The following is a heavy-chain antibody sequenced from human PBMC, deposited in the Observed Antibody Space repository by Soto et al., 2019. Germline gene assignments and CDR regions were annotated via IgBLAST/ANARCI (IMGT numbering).Heavy chain of an antibody. CDR1: GGSISSGDYY. J-gene: IGHJ3*02. CDR3: ASTDTRRFYSAFDI. CDR2: IYYSGST. V-gene: IGHV4-30-4*01. Sequence: QVQLQESGPGLVKPSQTLSLTCTVSGGSISSGDYYWSWIRQPPGKGLEWIGYIYYSGSTYYNPSRKSRLTISVDTSKNQFSLKLSSVTAADTAVYYCASTDTRRFYSAFDIWGQGTMVTVSS. D-gene: IGHD5-18*01.